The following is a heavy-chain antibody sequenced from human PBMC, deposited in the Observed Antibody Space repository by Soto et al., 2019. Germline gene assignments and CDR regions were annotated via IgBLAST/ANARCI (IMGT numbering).Heavy chain of an antibody. CDR3: ARDCSSTSCMVGVDYGMDV. D-gene: IGHD2-2*01. V-gene: IGHV1-69*01. J-gene: IGHJ6*02. Sequence: QVQLVQSGAEVKKPGSSVKVSCKASGGTFSSYAISWVRQAPGQGLEWMGGISPFFGTANYQQKFQGRVTITADESTSTAYMELSSLRSEDKAVYYCARDCSSTSCMVGVDYGMDVWGRGTTVTVSS. CDR1: GGTFSSYA. CDR2: ISPFFGTA.